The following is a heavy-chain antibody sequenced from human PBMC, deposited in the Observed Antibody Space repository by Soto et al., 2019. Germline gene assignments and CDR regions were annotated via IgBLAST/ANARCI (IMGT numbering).Heavy chain of an antibody. Sequence: SETLSLTCTVPGGSISSFYWSWIRQPPGKGLEWIGYIYYSGNINYNPSLKSRVTISVDASKNQFSLTLNSVTAADTAVYYCARHLFMKDSPYLQFDHWGQGALVT. CDR3: ARHLFMKDSPYLQFDH. J-gene: IGHJ4*02. D-gene: IGHD2-15*01. CDR2: IYYSGNI. CDR1: GGSISSFY. V-gene: IGHV4-59*08.